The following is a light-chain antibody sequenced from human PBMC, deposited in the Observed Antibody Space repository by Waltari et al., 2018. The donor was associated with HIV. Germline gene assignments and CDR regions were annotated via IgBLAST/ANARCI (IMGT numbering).Light chain of an antibody. V-gene: IGKV3-20*01. CDR3: QQYGNLPIT. Sequence: EIVLTQSPATLSLSPGEKVTLSCRASQSVTSGYLAWYQQRPGQVPRLLFYGASNRATGIPDRFSGSGSGTDFTLTISRLEPGDFAVYYCQQYGNLPITFGQGTRLDIK. CDR2: GAS. CDR1: QSVTSGY. J-gene: IGKJ5*01.